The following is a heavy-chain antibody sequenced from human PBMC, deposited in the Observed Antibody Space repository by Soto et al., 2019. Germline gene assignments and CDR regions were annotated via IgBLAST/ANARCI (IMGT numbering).Heavy chain of an antibody. CDR1: GYSFTSYW. D-gene: IGHD3-9*01. CDR2: IDPSDSYT. CDR3: ARLRGYDILTGYYLPYYYYGMDV. V-gene: IGHV5-10-1*01. Sequence: GESLKISCKGSGYSFTSYWISWVRQMPGKGLEWMGRIDPSDSYTNYSPSFQGHVTISADESISTAYLQWSSLKASDTAMYYCARLRGYDILTGYYLPYYYYGMDVWGQGTTVTVSS. J-gene: IGHJ6*02.